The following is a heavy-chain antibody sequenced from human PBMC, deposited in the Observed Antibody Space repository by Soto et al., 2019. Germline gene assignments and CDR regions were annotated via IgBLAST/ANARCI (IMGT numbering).Heavy chain of an antibody. J-gene: IGHJ6*02. D-gene: IGHD2-8*01. CDR3: ARDPGYCTNGVCYEIPYYYYYGMDV. CDR2: ISYDGSNK. Sequence: GGSLRLSCAASGLTFSSYAMHWVRQAPGKGLEWVAVISYDGSNKYYADSVKGRFTISRDNSKNTLYLQMNSLRAEDTAVYYCARDPGYCTNGVCYEIPYYYYYGMDVWGQGTTVTVSS. V-gene: IGHV3-30-3*01. CDR1: GLTFSSYA.